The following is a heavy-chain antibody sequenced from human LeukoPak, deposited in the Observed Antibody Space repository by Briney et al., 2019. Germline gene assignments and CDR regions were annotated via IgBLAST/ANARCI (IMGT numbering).Heavy chain of an antibody. CDR2: IYYSGST. V-gene: IGHV4-39*01. D-gene: IGHD3-22*01. CDR1: GGSISSSSYY. J-gene: IGHJ3*02. CDR3: ARRVTMIVNDAFDI. Sequence: SETLSLTCTVSGGSISSSSYYWGWIRQPPGKGLEWIGSIYYSGSTYYNPSLKSRVTISVDTSKNQFSLKLSSVTAADTAVYYCARRVTMIVNDAFDIWGQGTMVTVSS.